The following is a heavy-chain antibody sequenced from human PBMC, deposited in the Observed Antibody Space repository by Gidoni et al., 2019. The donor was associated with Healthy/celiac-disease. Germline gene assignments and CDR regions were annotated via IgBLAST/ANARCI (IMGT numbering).Heavy chain of an antibody. V-gene: IGHV3-33*01. CDR1: GFTYTSAG. CDR3: ARAREVAAAGPPRNYYYYGMDV. Sequence: QVQMVESGGGEDQPGRALRASCAAAGFTYTSAGVHWGRQAPGKGGEWVAVRWYDVSTKSYADLLKGRSPFSRDNSQNTPYLQMNSLRSEDTAVYYCARAREVAAAGPPRNYYYYGMDVWGQGTTVTVSS. CDR2: RWYDVSTK. J-gene: IGHJ6*02. D-gene: IGHD6-13*01.